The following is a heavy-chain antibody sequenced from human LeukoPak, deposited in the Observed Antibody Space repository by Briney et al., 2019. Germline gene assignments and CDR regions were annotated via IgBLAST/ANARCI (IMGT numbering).Heavy chain of an antibody. CDR2: INPNSGGT. V-gene: IGHV1-2*02. CDR1: GYTFIGYY. J-gene: IGHJ5*02. D-gene: IGHD2-2*02. CDR3: ARVGRYCSSASCYTGDWFDP. Sequence: ASVNVSCKGSGYTFIGYYMHWVRQAPGQGLEWMGWINPNSGGTHYLQKFQGGVTMTRQTSSSTAYMELSRLRYDDTAVYYCARVGRYCSSASCYTGDWFDPWGQGTLVTVSS.